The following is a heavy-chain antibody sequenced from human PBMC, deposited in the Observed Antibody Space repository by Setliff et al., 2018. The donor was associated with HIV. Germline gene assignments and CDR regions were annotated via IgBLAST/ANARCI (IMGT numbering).Heavy chain of an antibody. CDR2: ISYDGSNK. J-gene: IGHJ6*02. V-gene: IGHV3-30-3*01. CDR3: TRDYRTYYYGSGSLNSGGMDV. Sequence: GGSLRLSCADSGFTFSNYAMHWVRQAPGKGLEWVAAISYDGSNKYYADSVKGRFTISRDNSKNSRYLQMNSLRAEDTAGYYCTRDYRTYYYGSGSLNSGGMDVWGQGTTVTVSS. CDR1: GFTFSNYA. D-gene: IGHD3-10*01.